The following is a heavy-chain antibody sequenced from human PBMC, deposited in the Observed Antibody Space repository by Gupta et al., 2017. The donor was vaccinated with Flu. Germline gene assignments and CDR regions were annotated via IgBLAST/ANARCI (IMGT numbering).Heavy chain of an antibody. CDR2: INPNSGGT. J-gene: IGHJ4*02. Sequence: YMHWVRQAPGQGLEWMGRINPNSGGTNYAQKFQGRVTMTRDTSISTAYMEVSRLRSDDTAVYYCARAIYFGAGNYYKPFDCWGQGTLVTVS. CDR3: ARAIYFGAGNYYKPFDC. D-gene: IGHD3-10*01. V-gene: IGHV1-2*06. CDR1: Y.